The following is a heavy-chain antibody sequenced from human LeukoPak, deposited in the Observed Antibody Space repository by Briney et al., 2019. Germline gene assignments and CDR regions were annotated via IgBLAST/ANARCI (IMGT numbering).Heavy chain of an antibody. D-gene: IGHD6-6*01. CDR1: GFTFSSYA. CDR2: ISSSGSTI. V-gene: IGHV3-48*04. Sequence: GGSLRLSCAASGFTFSSYAMSWVRQAPGKGLEWVSYISSSGSTIYYADSVKGRFTISRDNAKNSLYLQMNSLRAEDTAVYYCAREGPGQQLVRSAFDIWGQGTMVTVSS. CDR3: AREGPGQQLVRSAFDI. J-gene: IGHJ3*02.